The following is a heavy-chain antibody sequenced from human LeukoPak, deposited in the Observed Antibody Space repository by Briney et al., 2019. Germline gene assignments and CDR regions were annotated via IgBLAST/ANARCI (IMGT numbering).Heavy chain of an antibody. D-gene: IGHD6-13*01. J-gene: IGHJ4*02. CDR1: GFTFSSYS. Sequence: PGGSLRLSCAASGFTFSSYSMNWVRQAPGKGLEWVSSISSSSSYIYYADSVKGRFTISRDNAKNSLYLQMNSLRAEDTAVYYCARDYLPLRAAASGWSWGQGTLVTVSS. CDR3: ARDYLPLRAAASGWS. CDR2: ISSSSSYI. V-gene: IGHV3-21*01.